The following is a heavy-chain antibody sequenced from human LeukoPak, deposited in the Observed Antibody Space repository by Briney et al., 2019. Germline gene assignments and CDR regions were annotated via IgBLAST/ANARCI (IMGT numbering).Heavy chain of an antibody. Sequence: PGASLRLSCVASGFTFSSYAINWVRQAPGKGLEWVSAIDSSGSYTWYDDSVKGRFTISRDNSKNTLYLQMNSLRAEDTAVYYCARERINYFDYWGQGTLVTVSS. J-gene: IGHJ4*02. D-gene: IGHD3-16*01. CDR3: ARERINYFDY. V-gene: IGHV3-23*01. CDR2: IDSSGSYT. CDR1: GFTFSSYA.